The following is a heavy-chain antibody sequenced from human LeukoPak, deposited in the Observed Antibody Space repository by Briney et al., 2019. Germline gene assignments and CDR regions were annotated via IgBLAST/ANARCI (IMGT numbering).Heavy chain of an antibody. D-gene: IGHD6-19*01. CDR1: GYTLTELS. Sequence: GASVKVSCKVSGYTLTELSMHWVRQAPGKGLEWMGGFDPEDGETIYAQKFQGRVTMTEDTSTDTAYKELSSLRSEDTAVYYCATVTVAGPYVLLDYWGQGTLVTVSS. CDR2: FDPEDGET. CDR3: ATVTVAGPYVLLDY. V-gene: IGHV1-24*01. J-gene: IGHJ4*02.